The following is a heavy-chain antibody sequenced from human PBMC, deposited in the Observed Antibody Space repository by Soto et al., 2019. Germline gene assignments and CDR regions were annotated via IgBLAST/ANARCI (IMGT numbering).Heavy chain of an antibody. D-gene: IGHD3-22*01. V-gene: IGHV2-5*01. J-gene: IGHJ4*02. CDR3: PHSVYDSSGYYYFAS. Sequence: SGPTVVNPTHPRTLTWTVSGVSGRTSGGGVGWIGQPPGKALEWLVFIFWNDDKRYRQSLESRPTTTKDSSKTPVVLTVTNVDPVDTATYYCPHSVYDSSGYYYFASWGQGTRATVSP. CDR1: GVSGRTSGGG. CDR2: IFWNDDK.